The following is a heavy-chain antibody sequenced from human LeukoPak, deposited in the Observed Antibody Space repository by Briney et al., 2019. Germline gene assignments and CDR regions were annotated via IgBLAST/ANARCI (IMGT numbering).Heavy chain of an antibody. Sequence: GASVKVSCKASGYTFTSYYMHWVRQAPGQGLEWMGIINPSGGSTSYAQKFQGRVTMTRDTSTSTVYMELSSLRSEDTAVYYCARQAIAVADSNWFDPWGQGTLVTVSS. J-gene: IGHJ5*02. V-gene: IGHV1-46*01. D-gene: IGHD6-19*01. CDR2: INPSGGST. CDR3: ARQAIAVADSNWFDP. CDR1: GYTFTSYY.